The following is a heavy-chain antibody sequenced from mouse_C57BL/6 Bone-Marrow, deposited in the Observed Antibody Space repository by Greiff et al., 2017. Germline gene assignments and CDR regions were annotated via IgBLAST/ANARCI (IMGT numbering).Heavy chain of an antibody. D-gene: IGHD2-4*01. CDR3: ARPYYDYGYYFDY. J-gene: IGHJ2*01. CDR2: ISGGGGNT. V-gene: IGHV5-9*01. CDR1: GFTFSSYT. Sequence: EVKLMESGGGLVKPGGSLKLSCAASGFTFSSYTMSWVRQTPEKRLEWVATISGGGGNTYYPDSVKGRFTISRDNAKNTLYLQMSSLRSEDTALYYCARPYYDYGYYFDYWGQGTTLTVSS.